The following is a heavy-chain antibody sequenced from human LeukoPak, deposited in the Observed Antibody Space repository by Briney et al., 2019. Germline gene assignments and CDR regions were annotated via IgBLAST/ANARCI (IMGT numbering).Heavy chain of an antibody. D-gene: IGHD3-22*01. V-gene: IGHV1-46*01. CDR1: GYTFTSYY. J-gene: IGHJ3*02. CDR2: INPSGGST. CDR3: ARDWGYYYDGSGYYPDDAFDI. Sequence: ASVKVSCKASGYTFTSYYMHWVRQAPGQGLEWMGIINPSGGSTSYAQKFQGRVTMTRDTSTSTVYMELSSLRSEDTAVYYCARDWGYYYDGSGYYPDDAFDIWGQGTMVTVSS.